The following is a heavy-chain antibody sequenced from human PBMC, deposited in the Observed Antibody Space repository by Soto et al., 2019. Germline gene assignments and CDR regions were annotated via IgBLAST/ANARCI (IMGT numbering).Heavy chain of an antibody. CDR1: GFTFTTYT. CDR3: ARSTSGNPFDI. V-gene: IGHV3-21*01. D-gene: IGHD3-10*01. Sequence: GGSLRLSCAASGFTFTTYTMNWVRQAPGKGLEWVSSISAGGRSIYYADSLKGRSTVSRDNAKNSLYLQMNSLRADDTAVYYCARSTSGNPFDIWGQGTMVTVSS. CDR2: ISAGGRSI. J-gene: IGHJ3*02.